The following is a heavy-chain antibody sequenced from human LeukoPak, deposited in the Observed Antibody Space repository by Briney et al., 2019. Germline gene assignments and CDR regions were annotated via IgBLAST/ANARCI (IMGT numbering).Heavy chain of an antibody. V-gene: IGHV3-21*01. CDR3: ARDRGIAAADHFDY. J-gene: IGHJ4*02. CDR1: GFTFSSYS. CDR2: ISSSSSYI. D-gene: IGHD6-13*01. Sequence: KTGGSLRLSCAASGFTFSSYSMNWVRQAPGKGLEWVSSISSSSSYIYYADSVKGRFTISRDNAKNSLYLQMNSLRAEDTAVYYCARDRGIAAADHFDYWGQGTLVTVSS.